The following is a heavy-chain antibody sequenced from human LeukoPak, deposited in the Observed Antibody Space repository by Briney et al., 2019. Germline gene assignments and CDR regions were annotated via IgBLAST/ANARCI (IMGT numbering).Heavy chain of an antibody. V-gene: IGHV3-33*01. CDR1: GFIFSHYG. Sequence: GGSLSLSCAASGFIFSHYGMHWIRQAPGKGLEWVAVIWSDATNRFYAASVKGRFTISRDNSQNTLFLQMNTLRAEDTAIYYCARDAQRGFDYSNSLQYWGHGTLVTVSS. CDR3: ARDAQRGFDYSNSLQY. J-gene: IGHJ4*01. D-gene: IGHD4-11*01. CDR2: IWSDATNR.